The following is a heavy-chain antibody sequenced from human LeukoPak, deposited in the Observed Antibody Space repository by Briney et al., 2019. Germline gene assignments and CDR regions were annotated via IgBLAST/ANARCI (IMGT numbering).Heavy chain of an antibody. Sequence: TLSLTCTVSGGILSSESLYWSWMRQPAGKGREWIGRIYNSGSTNYNPALRSRLTISIDTSKNQFSLKLSSVTAADTAVYYCASTICISTSCYPGVVDYWGQGTLVTVSS. V-gene: IGHV4-61*02. CDR2: IYNSGST. J-gene: IGHJ4*02. D-gene: IGHD2-2*01. CDR3: ASTICISTSCYPGVVDY. CDR1: GGILSSESLY.